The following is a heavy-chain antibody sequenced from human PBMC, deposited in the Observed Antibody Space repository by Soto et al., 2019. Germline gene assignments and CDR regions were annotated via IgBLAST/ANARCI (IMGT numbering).Heavy chain of an antibody. CDR3: ARDAPPPELRFLEWHNYDYNGMDV. Sequence: QVQVVQSGDEVKETGASVRVSCKTSGYSFTAYGISWVRQAPGQGREWMGWISCYNGKTKYAQKVQGRVTMTTDTSTSTAYREVRSLRSDDTAIYYCARDAPPPELRFLEWHNYDYNGMDVWGQGTTVTVSS. J-gene: IGHJ6*02. CDR1: GYSFTAYG. V-gene: IGHV1-18*01. D-gene: IGHD3-3*01. CDR2: ISCYNGKT.